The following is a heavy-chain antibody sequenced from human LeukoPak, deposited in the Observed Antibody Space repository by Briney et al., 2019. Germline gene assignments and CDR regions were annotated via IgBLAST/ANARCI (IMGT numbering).Heavy chain of an antibody. Sequence: PGGSLRLSCAASGFTFSSYWMSWVRQAPGKGLEWVANIKQDGSEKYYVDSVKGRFAISRDNAKNSLYLQMNSLRAEDTAVYYCARAFGYSSGWSEADAFDIWGQGTMVTVSS. CDR2: IKQDGSEK. D-gene: IGHD6-19*01. CDR1: GFTFSSYW. J-gene: IGHJ3*02. V-gene: IGHV3-7*04. CDR3: ARAFGYSSGWSEADAFDI.